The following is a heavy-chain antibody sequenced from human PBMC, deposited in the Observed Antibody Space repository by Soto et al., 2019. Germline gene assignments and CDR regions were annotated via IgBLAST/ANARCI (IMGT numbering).Heavy chain of an antibody. CDR3: ARDGFPYCGGDCTSSVDY. V-gene: IGHV3-66*01. J-gene: IGHJ4*02. CDR2: IYGGGDT. Sequence: GGSLRLSCAASGFTVSSNYMSWVRQAPGKGLEWVSIIYGGGDTYYADSVKGRFTISRDNSKNTLYLQMNSLRAEDTAVYYCARDGFPYCGGDCTSSVDYWGQGTLVTVSS. CDR1: GFTVSSNY. D-gene: IGHD2-21*02.